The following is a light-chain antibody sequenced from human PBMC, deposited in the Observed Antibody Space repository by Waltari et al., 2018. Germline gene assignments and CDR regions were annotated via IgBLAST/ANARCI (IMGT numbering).Light chain of an antibody. CDR1: QSVSRALRT. J-gene: IGKJ1*01. Sequence: EIVLTQSPGTLSLSPGDSATLSCRASQSVSRALRTLAWYQQKPGQAPRLLIYDASTRATGIPDRFSGSGSGTDFTLTISRLEPDDFAVYYCQRYGTLPATFGQGTKVEIK. V-gene: IGKV3-20*01. CDR3: QRYGTLPAT. CDR2: DAS.